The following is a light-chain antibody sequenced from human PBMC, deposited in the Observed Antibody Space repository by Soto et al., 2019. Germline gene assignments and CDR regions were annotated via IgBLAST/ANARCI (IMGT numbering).Light chain of an antibody. CDR3: QQSYSTTWT. V-gene: IGKV1-39*01. CDR1: QSISSY. Sequence: DIQMTQSPSSLSASVGDRVTITCRAIQSISSYLNWYQQKPGKAPKLLIYAASSLQSGVPSRFSGSGSETDFTLTISSLQPEDFATYSCQQSYSTTWTFGQGTKVDIK. J-gene: IGKJ1*01. CDR2: AAS.